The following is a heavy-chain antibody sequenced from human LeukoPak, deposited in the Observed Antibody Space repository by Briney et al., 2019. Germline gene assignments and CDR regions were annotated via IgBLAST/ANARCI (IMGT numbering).Heavy chain of an antibody. CDR2: INSIGTTI. CDR3: ARNRGSEVDY. V-gene: IGHV3-48*03. D-gene: IGHD2-15*01. CDR1: GFSFSSYE. Sequence: GGSLRLSCAASGFSFSSYEMNWVCQAPGKRPEWISYINSIGTTIYYADSVKGRFTVSRDNAKSSLYLQTSSLRVEDTAVYYCARNRGSEVDYWGQGTLVTVSS. J-gene: IGHJ4*02.